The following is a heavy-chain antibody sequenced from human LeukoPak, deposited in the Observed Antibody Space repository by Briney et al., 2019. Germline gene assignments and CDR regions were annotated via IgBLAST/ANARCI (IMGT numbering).Heavy chain of an antibody. CDR2: IYHSGST. CDR1: GYSISSGYY. J-gene: IGHJ4*02. CDR3: ARQPAYYGSGSPPY. D-gene: IGHD3-10*01. V-gene: IGHV4-38-2*02. Sequence: PSETLSLTCTVSGYSISSGYYWGWIRQPPGKGLEWIGSIYHSGSTYYNPPLKSRVTISVDTSKNQFSLKLSSVTAADTAVYYCARQPAYYGSGSPPYWGQGTLVTVSS.